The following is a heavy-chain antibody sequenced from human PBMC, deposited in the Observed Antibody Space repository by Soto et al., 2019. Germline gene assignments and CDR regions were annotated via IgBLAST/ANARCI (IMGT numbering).Heavy chain of an antibody. J-gene: IGHJ4*02. CDR2: INPIVSMS. D-gene: IGHD3-10*01. CDR1: GDTFSFYT. CDR3: AASYGSGYRAFDY. V-gene: IGHV1-69*02. Sequence: QVQLVQSGTEVKKPGSSVKVSCKASGDTFSFYTINWVRQAPGLGLEWVGRINPIVSMSNYAQKFQGRVWMTADKSTSTAYVELRCLRSDDTAMYFCAASYGSGYRAFDYWGQGALVILSS.